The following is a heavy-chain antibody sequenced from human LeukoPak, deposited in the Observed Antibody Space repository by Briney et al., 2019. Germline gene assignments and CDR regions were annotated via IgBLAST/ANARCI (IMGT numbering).Heavy chain of an antibody. CDR2: IFITRST. J-gene: IGHJ3*02. V-gene: IGHV4-4*07. D-gene: IGHD3-3*01. CDR3: ARAPPVLAHFDI. Sequence: PSETLSLTCTVSGGSISNYYWSWIRQPAGKGLEWIGRIFITRSTNYNPSLKSRVTMSIATSKNQFSLRLSSVTTADTAVYYCARAPPVLAHFDIWGQGTMVTVSS. CDR1: GGSISNYY.